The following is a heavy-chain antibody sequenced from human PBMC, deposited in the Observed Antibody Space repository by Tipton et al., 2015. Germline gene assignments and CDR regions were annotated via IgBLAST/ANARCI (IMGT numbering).Heavy chain of an antibody. J-gene: IGHJ4*02. D-gene: IGHD4-23*01. V-gene: IGHV4-38-2*02. CDR1: GGSITSDYY. CDR3: ARARGRHGGLFDS. Sequence: TLSLTCTVSGGSITSDYYWGWIRQPPGKGLEWIGSISHSGNTYYNPSLKSRVTISVDTSKNQFSLRVRSVTAADTAVYYCARARGRHGGLFDSWGQGILVTVSS. CDR2: ISHSGNT.